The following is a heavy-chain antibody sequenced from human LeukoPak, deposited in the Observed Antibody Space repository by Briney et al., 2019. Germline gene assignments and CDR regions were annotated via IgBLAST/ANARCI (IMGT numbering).Heavy chain of an antibody. Sequence: GASVKVSCKASGYTFIDYHMHWVRQVPGQGLEWMGWINPNSGGIKYAQKFQGRVTMTRDTSINTAYMELTRLTSDDTAVYYCARDAPYYYYYMDVWGKGTTVTVSS. CDR2: INPNSGGI. J-gene: IGHJ6*03. V-gene: IGHV1-2*02. CDR1: GYTFIDYH. CDR3: ARDAPYYYYYMDV.